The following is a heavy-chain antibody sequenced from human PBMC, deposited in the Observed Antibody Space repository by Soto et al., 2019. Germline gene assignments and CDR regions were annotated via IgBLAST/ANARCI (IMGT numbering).Heavy chain of an antibody. V-gene: IGHV2-5*02. CDR3: AHVYGGYDNFDY. CDR1: GFSLSTSGVG. J-gene: IGHJ4*02. Sequence: QITLKESGPPLVKPTQTLTLTCTFSGFSLSTSGVGVGWIRQPPGKALEWLALIYWDDDKRYSPSLNSRLTIPKDTSKNQVVLTMTNMDPVDTATYYCAHVYGGYDNFDYWGQGTLVTVSS. CDR2: IYWDDDK. D-gene: IGHD5-12*01.